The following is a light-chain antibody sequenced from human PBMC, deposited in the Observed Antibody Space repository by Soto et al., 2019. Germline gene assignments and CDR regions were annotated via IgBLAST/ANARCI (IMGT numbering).Light chain of an antibody. Sequence: EIALTQSPDTLSLSPGERATLSCRASQSVSSYLAWYQQKPGQAPRRLIYDASYRATGIPPRFSGSGYWTEFTLTISRLEPEDFAVYYCQQRGNRPAFGRGTKVEIK. V-gene: IGKV3-11*01. J-gene: IGKJ4*02. CDR2: DAS. CDR1: QSVSSY. CDR3: QQRGNRPA.